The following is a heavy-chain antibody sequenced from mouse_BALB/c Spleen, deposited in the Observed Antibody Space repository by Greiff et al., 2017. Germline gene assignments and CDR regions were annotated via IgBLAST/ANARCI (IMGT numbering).Heavy chain of an antibody. CDR1: GYAFSSSW. J-gene: IGHJ2*01. V-gene: IGHV1-82*01. CDR2: IYPGDGDT. CDR3: ARDGYDLYYFDY. D-gene: IGHD2-2*01. Sequence: QVQLQQSGPELVKPGASVKISCKASGYAFSSSWMNWVKQRPGQGLEWIGRIYPGDGDTNYNGKFKGKATLTADKSSSTAYMQLSSLTSEDTAVYYCARDGYDLYYFDYWGQGTTLTVSS.